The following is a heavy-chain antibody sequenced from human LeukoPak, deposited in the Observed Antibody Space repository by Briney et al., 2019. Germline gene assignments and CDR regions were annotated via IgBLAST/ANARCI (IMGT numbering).Heavy chain of an antibody. V-gene: IGHV4-39*01. CDR2: IFYSGST. D-gene: IGHD6-19*01. J-gene: IGHJ4*02. CDR3: ATTPALAVAGTLDPKE. CDR1: GGSISSSSYY. Sequence: SETLSLTCTVSGGSISSSSYYWGCLRQSPGKGLEWIGSIFYSGSTYYNPSLKSRVTISIDTSENQFSLKLSSVTAADTAVYYCATTPALAVAGTLDPKEWGQGTLVTVSS.